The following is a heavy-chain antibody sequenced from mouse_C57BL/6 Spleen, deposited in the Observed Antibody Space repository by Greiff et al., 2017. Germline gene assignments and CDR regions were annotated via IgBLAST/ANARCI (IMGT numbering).Heavy chain of an antibody. CDR3: ARYGSSYEGVLYFDY. D-gene: IGHD1-1*01. CDR1: GFTFSDYY. V-gene: IGHV5-12*01. CDR2: ISNGGGST. Sequence: EVKLVESGGGLVQPGGSLKLSCAASGFTFSDYYMSWVRQTPEKRLEWVAYISNGGGSTYYPDTVKGRFTISRDNAKNTLYLQMSRLKSEDTAMYYCARYGSSYEGVLYFDYWGQGTTLTVSS. J-gene: IGHJ2*01.